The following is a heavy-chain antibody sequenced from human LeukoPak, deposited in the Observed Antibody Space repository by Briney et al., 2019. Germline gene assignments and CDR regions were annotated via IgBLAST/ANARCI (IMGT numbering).Heavy chain of an antibody. J-gene: IGHJ5*02. CDR2: INPNSGDT. CDR3: ARDRQGLTAGANNWFDP. V-gene: IGHV1-2*02. CDR1: GYTFTDYY. D-gene: IGHD6-13*01. Sequence: GASVKVSCTASGYTFTDYYMHWVRQAPGQGLEWMGWINPNSGDTNYAQKFQGRVTMTRDTSITTAYMELRTLRSDDTAVYYCARDRQGLTAGANNWFDPWGQGTLVSVSS.